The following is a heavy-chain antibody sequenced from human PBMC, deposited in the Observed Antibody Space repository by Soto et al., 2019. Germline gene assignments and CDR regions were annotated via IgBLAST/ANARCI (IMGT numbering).Heavy chain of an antibody. J-gene: IGHJ5*02. Sequence: SETLSLTCTVSGGSISSGDYYWSWIRQPPGKGLEWIGYIYYSGSTYYNPSLKSRVTMSVDTSKNQFSLKLSSVTPTDTAVYYCARRSSSSLGSLFDPWGRGILVTVSS. CDR2: IYYSGST. D-gene: IGHD6-6*01. V-gene: IGHV4-30-4*01. CDR3: ARRSSSSLGSLFDP. CDR1: GGSISSGDYY.